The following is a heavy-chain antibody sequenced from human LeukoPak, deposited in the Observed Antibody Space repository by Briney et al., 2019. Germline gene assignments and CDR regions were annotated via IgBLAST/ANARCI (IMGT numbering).Heavy chain of an antibody. CDR1: GFAFSSYA. CDR2: ISNSGGTI. V-gene: IGHV3-23*01. J-gene: IGHJ4*02. CDR3: AKETAGFCSGNNCYLDY. Sequence: GGSLRLSCAASGFAFSSYAMSWVRQAPEKGLEWVSGISNSGGTIYYADSVKGRFTISRDNSKNTLYLQMNSLRAEDTAVYSCAKETAGFCSGNNCYLDYWGQGTLVTVSS. D-gene: IGHD2-15*01.